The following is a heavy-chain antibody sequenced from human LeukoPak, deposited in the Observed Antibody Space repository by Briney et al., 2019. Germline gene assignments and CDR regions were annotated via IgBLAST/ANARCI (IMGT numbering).Heavy chain of an antibody. J-gene: IGHJ5*02. D-gene: IGHD2-2*01. CDR3: ASAARDCSSTSCYYKWFDP. CDR1: GGSISSGSYY. V-gene: IGHV4-61*02. Sequence: LTCTVSGGSISSGSYYWSWIRQPAGKGLEWIGRIYTSRSTNYNPSLKSRVTISVDTSKNQFSLKLSSVTAADTAVFYCASAARDCSSTSCYYKWFDPWGQGTLVTVSS. CDR2: IYTSRST.